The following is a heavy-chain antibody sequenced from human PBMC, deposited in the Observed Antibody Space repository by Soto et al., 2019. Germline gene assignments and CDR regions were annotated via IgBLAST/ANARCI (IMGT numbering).Heavy chain of an antibody. CDR3: ARAPYYYDSRGYWAY. Sequence: EVQLVESGGGLVKPGGSLRLSCAASGFTFSSYSMNWVRQAPGKGLEWVSSISSSSSYIYYADSVKGRFTSYRDNAKNSLYLQMNSRRAEDTAVYYCARAPYYYDSRGYWAYWGQGTLVTVSS. J-gene: IGHJ4*02. CDR2: ISSSSSYI. CDR1: GFTFSSYS. D-gene: IGHD3-22*01. V-gene: IGHV3-21*01.